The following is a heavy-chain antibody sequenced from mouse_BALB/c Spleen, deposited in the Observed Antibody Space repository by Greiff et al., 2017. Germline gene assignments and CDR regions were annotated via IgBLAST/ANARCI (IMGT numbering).Heavy chain of an antibody. J-gene: IGHJ2*01. CDR2: ISYSGST. CDR3: ARRPIYYYGSSYFDY. CDR1: GYSITSDYA. Sequence: EVQLVESGPGLVKPSQSLSLTCTVTGYSITSDYAWNWIRQFPGNKLEWMGYISYSGSTSYNPSLKSRISITRDTSKNQFFLQLNSVTTEDTATYYCARRPIYYYGSSYFDYWGQGTTLTVSS. D-gene: IGHD1-1*01. V-gene: IGHV3-2*02.